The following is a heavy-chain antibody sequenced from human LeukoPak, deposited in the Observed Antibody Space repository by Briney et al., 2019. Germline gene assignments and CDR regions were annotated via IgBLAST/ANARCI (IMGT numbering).Heavy chain of an antibody. CDR2: IYYSGST. Sequence: SETLSLTCTVSGGSISSSSYYWGWIRQPPGKGLEWIGSIYYSGSTYYNPSLKSRVTISVDTSKNQFSLKLSSVTAADTAVYYCARIRQVYYYYMDVWGKGTTVTVSS. V-gene: IGHV4-39*07. CDR3: ARIRQVYYYYMDV. CDR1: GGSISSSSYY. J-gene: IGHJ6*03.